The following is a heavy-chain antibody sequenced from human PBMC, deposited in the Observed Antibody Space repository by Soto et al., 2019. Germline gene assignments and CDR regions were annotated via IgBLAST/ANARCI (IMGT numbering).Heavy chain of an antibody. CDR1: GFTFSDYA. D-gene: IGHD2-2*01. J-gene: IGHJ4*02. Sequence: GGSLRLSCTASGFTFSDYAMSWVRQAPGKGLEWVSTIFDSGNSKFYADSVKGRFTISRDNSKNTLYLQMNSLRAEDSAIYYCSKNKTASTTSSRMNYFDYWGQGTLVTVSS. CDR2: IFDSGNSK. CDR3: SKNKTASTTSSRMNYFDY. V-gene: IGHV3-23*01.